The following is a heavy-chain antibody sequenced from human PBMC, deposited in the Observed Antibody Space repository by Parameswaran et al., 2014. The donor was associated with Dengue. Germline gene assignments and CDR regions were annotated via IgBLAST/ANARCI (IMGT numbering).Heavy chain of an antibody. Sequence: SWVRQAPGQGLEWMGWISAYNGNTNYAPKFQDRVTMTTDTSTTTAYMELRSLRFDDTAVYYCARDLLNWNDPEDWFDPWGQGTLVTVSS. J-gene: IGHJ5*02. V-gene: IGHV1-18*01. CDR2: ISAYNGNT. D-gene: IGHD1-1*01. CDR3: ARDLLNWNDPEDWFDP.